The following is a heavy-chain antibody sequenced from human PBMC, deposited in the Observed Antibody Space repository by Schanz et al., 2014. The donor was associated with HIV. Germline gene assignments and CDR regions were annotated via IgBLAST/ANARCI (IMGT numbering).Heavy chain of an antibody. V-gene: IGHV3-7*01. D-gene: IGHD5-12*01. CDR3: ARGRDIVSSTPYFYYGVEV. CDR1: GFTLSSYW. Sequence: EVQLVESGGGLVQPGGSLRLSCAVSGFTLSSYWMNWVRQAPGKGLEWVANIHEGGSDTHYVDSVKGRFTISRDNAKNAVYLQMNSLRVEDTSVYYCARGRDIVSSTPYFYYGVEVWGQGTTVTVSS. J-gene: IGHJ6*02. CDR2: IHEGGSDT.